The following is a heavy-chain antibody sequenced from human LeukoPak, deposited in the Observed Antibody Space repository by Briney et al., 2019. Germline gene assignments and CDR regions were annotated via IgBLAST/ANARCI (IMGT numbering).Heavy chain of an antibody. J-gene: IGHJ5*02. V-gene: IGHV4-59*01. D-gene: IGHD3-3*01. CDR3: ARASREYDFWSGYYGWWFDP. CDR1: GGSISSYY. CDR2: IYYSGST. Sequence: SETLSLSCTVSGGSISSYYWSWIRQPPGKGLEWIGYIYYSGSTNYNPSLKSRVTISVDTSKNQFSLKLSSVTAADTAVYYCARASREYDFWSGYYGWWFDPWGQGTLVTVSS.